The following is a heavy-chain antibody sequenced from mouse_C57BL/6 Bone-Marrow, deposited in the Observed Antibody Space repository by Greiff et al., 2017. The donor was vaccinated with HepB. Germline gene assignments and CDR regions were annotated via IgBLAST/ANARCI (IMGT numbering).Heavy chain of an antibody. CDR2: IYPGDGDT. CDR1: GYAFSSSW. Sequence: VHLVESGPELVKPGASVKISCKASGYAFSSSWMNWVKQRPGKGLEWIGRIYPGDGDTNYNGKFKGKATLTADKSSSTAYMQLSSLTSEDSAVYFCASNYGAMDYWGQGTSVTVSS. J-gene: IGHJ4*01. CDR3: ASNYGAMDY. V-gene: IGHV1-82*01. D-gene: IGHD1-1*01.